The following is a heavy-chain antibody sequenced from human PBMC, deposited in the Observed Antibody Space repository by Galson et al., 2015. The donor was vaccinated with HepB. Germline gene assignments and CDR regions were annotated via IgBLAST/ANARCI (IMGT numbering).Heavy chain of an antibody. CDR2: ISYDGSNK. D-gene: IGHD6-19*01. Sequence: SLRLSCAASGFTFSSCGMHWVRQAPGKGLEWVAAISYDGSNKNYADSVKGRFTISRDTSKNTLYLQMNSLRAEDTAVYYCAKDMGIAVAASYYVTDVWGQGTTVTVSS. J-gene: IGHJ6*02. V-gene: IGHV3-30*18. CDR1: GFTFSSCG. CDR3: AKDMGIAVAASYYVTDV.